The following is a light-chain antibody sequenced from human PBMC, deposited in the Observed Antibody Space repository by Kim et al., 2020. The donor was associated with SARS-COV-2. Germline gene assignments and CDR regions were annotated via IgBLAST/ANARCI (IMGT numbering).Light chain of an antibody. CDR2: GKN. V-gene: IGLV3-19*01. CDR1: SLRKYH. Sequence: SSELTQDPAVSVALGQTVRITCQGDSLRKYHATWYQQKPGQAPVLLISGKNNRPSGIPDRFSGSSSGNTASLTIAGAQAEDEADYYCNSRDTTHFVIFGGGTQLTVL. J-gene: IGLJ2*01. CDR3: NSRDTTHFVI.